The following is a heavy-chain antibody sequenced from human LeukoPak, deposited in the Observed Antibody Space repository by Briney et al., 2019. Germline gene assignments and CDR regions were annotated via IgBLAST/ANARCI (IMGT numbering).Heavy chain of an antibody. CDR1: GFTFSSYA. V-gene: IGHV3-30*04. D-gene: IGHD6-13*01. Sequence: GGSLRLSCAASGFTFSSYAMSWVRQAPGKGLEWVAVISYDGSNKYYADSVKGRFTISRDNSKNTLYLQMNSLRAEDTAVYYCARDWAAVNAFDIWGQGTMVTVSS. J-gene: IGHJ3*02. CDR2: ISYDGSNK. CDR3: ARDWAAVNAFDI.